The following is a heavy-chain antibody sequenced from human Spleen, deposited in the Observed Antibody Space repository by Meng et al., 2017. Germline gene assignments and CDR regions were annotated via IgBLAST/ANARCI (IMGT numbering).Heavy chain of an antibody. D-gene: IGHD2-8*01. CDR1: GFSLSDYY. V-gene: IGHV3-11*04. Sequence: GGSLRLSCRASGFSLSDYYMGWIRQTRGKGLEWGSYISPSGTTVYYADSVKGRFTIFRDNDKNSLYMQMNSLSAEDTAVYYCARANRVYATLSALGYYGMAVWAKGPT. CDR3: ARANRVYATLSALGYYGMAV. J-gene: IGHJ6*04. CDR2: ISPSGTTV.